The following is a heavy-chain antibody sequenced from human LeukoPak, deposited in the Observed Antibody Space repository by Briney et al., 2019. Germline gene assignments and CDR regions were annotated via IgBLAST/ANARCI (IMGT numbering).Heavy chain of an antibody. J-gene: IGHJ4*02. CDR2: INPNSGGT. D-gene: IGHD2-2*01. CDR3: ARGVPAADHFDY. Sequence: ASVKVSCKASGYTFTGYYMHWVRQAPGQGLEWMGWINPNSGGTNYAQKFQGWVTMTRDTSNSTAYMELSRLGSDDTAVYYCARGVPAADHFDYWGQGTLVTVSS. CDR1: GYTFTGYY. V-gene: IGHV1-2*04.